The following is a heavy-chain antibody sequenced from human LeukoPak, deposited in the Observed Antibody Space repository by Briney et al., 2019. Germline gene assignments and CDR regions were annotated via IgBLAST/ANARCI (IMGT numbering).Heavy chain of an antibody. Sequence: GGSLRLSCAASGFTFSSYSMNWVRQAPGKELEWVSSISSSSSYIYYADSVKGRFTISRDNAKNSLYLQMNSLRAEDTAVYYCARDDSSGYYPIFWGQGTLVTVSS. CDR2: ISSSSSYI. D-gene: IGHD3-22*01. CDR3: ARDDSSGYYPIF. V-gene: IGHV3-21*01. J-gene: IGHJ4*02. CDR1: GFTFSSYS.